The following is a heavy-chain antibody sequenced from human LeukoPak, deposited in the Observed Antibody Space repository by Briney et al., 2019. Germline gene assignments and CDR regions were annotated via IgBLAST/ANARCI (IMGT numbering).Heavy chain of an antibody. CDR2: ISAYNGNT. J-gene: IGHJ4*02. Sequence: ASVKVSCKASGYTFTSYGISWVRQAPGQGLEWMGWISAYNGNTNYARKLQGRVTMTTDTSTSTAYMELRSLRSDDTAVYYCARGLSGSQISYAFDYWGQGTLVTVSS. D-gene: IGHD1-26*01. V-gene: IGHV1-18*01. CDR1: GYTFTSYG. CDR3: ARGLSGSQISYAFDY.